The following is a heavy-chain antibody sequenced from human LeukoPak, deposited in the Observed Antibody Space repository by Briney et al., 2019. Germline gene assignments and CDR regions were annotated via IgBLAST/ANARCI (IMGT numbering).Heavy chain of an antibody. V-gene: IGHV4-59*01. D-gene: IGHD6-13*01. J-gene: IGHJ1*01. CDR1: GGSISSYY. CDR3: ARVGGYSSPLQH. CDR2: IFYSGST. Sequence: PSETLSLTCAVYGGSISSYYWSWIRQPPGKGLEWIGYIFYSGSTNYNPSLKSRVTISVDTSKNQFSLKLSSVTAADTAVYYCARVGGYSSPLQHWGQGTLVTVSS.